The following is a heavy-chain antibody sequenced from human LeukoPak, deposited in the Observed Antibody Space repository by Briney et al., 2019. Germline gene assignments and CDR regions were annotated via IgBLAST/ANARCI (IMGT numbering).Heavy chain of an antibody. CDR3: ARDPGRSPDF. Sequence: GGSLRLSCAASGFTFSHYSMHWVRQAPGRGLEYVSAINSNGDDTYYVNSVKGRFTISRDNSKNTLYLQMGSLRAEDMAVYYCARDPGRSPDFWGQGTLVTVS. V-gene: IGHV3-64*01. J-gene: IGHJ4*02. CDR1: GFTFSHYS. CDR2: INSNGDDT. D-gene: IGHD1-26*01.